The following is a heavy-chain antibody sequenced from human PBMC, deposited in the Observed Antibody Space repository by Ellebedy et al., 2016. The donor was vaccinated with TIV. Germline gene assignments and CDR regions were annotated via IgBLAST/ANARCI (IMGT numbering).Heavy chain of an antibody. CDR2: IRFDESKK. J-gene: IGHJ4*02. D-gene: IGHD2-8*01. CDR1: GFTFSRHG. Sequence: GESLKISCAASGFTFSRHGMNWVRQAPGRGLDWVSFIRFDESKKQYADSVKGRFTISRDNSKNTLYLQMNSLRPEDTAVYYCATGLTVALDSWGQGTLVTVSS. CDR3: ATGLTVALDS. V-gene: IGHV3-30*02.